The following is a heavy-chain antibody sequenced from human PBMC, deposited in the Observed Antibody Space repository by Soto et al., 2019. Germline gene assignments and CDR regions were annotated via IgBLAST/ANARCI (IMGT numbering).Heavy chain of an antibody. D-gene: IGHD4-17*01. Sequence: SETLSLTCTVSGGSISSYYWSWIRQPPGKGLEWIGYIYYSGSTNYNPSLKSRVTISVDTSKNQFSLKLSSVTAADTAVYYCAGLHSPYGDYENPFWGYFQHWGQGTLVTVSS. J-gene: IGHJ1*01. V-gene: IGHV4-59*01. CDR2: IYYSGST. CDR3: AGLHSPYGDYENPFWGYFQH. CDR1: GGSISSYY.